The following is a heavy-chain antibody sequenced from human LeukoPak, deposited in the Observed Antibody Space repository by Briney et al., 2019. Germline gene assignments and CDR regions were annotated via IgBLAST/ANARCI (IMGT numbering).Heavy chain of an antibody. CDR1: GFTFSSYS. J-gene: IGHJ4*02. Sequence: PGGSLRLSCAASGFTFSSYSMNWVRQAPGKGLEWVSSISPPSTYIYYADSVKGRFTISRDNAKNSLYLQMNSLRAEDTAVYFCARDMGRAWYGPPDYWGQGTLVTVSS. D-gene: IGHD6-13*01. CDR3: ARDMGRAWYGPPDY. CDR2: ISPPSTYI. V-gene: IGHV3-21*01.